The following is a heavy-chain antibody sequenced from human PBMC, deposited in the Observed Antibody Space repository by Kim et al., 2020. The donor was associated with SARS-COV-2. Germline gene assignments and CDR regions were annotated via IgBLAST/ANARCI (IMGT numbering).Heavy chain of an antibody. J-gene: IGHJ4*02. CDR3: AKVGLMGATVSLYSDS. Sequence: GGSLRLSCAASKLSFSSYGMYWVRQAPGKGLEWVAFVSNDESEKKYADSVKGRFTISRDNSKNTVYLQMNSLRGEDTAMYYCAKVGLMGATVSLYSDSWGQGTLVTVSS. D-gene: IGHD1-26*01. CDR2: VSNDESEK. V-gene: IGHV3-30*18. CDR1: KLSFSSYG.